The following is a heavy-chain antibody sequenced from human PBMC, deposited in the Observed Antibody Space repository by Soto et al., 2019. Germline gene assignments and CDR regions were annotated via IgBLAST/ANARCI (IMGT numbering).Heavy chain of an antibody. Sequence: QITLNESGPTVVRPTETLTLTCRFSGFSLTTSGVGVCWIRQSPGKAPEWLALIYWDDDKRYSASLKSRLTITKDTSKNHVVLTVSDLDPTDTATYYCAHRVLRTVFGLVTTTAIYFDFWGQGTPVAVSS. V-gene: IGHV2-5*02. J-gene: IGHJ4*02. CDR1: GFSLTTSGVG. CDR2: IYWDDDK. D-gene: IGHD3-3*01. CDR3: AHRVLRTVFGLVTTTAIYFDF.